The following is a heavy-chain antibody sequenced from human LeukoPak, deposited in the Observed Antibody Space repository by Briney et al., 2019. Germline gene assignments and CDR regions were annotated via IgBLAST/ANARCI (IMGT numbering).Heavy chain of an antibody. CDR2: INPNSGGT. CDR3: ARDSTYYYGSGSYYPDY. Sequence: GASVKVSCKASGYTFTGYYMHWVRQAPGQGLEWMGWINPNSGGTNYAQKFQGRVTMTRDTSISTAYMELSRLRSDDTAVYYCARDSTYYYGSGSYYPDYWGQGTLVTVSS. V-gene: IGHV1-2*02. CDR1: GYTFTGYY. J-gene: IGHJ4*02. D-gene: IGHD3-10*01.